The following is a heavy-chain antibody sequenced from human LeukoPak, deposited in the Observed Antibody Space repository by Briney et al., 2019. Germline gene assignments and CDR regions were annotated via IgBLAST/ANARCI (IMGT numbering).Heavy chain of an antibody. V-gene: IGHV3-7*01. J-gene: IGHJ5*02. CDR2: INHDGSEK. CDR1: GFTFSSYY. D-gene: IGHD2-21*01. Sequence: GGSLRLSCAASGFTFSSYYMSWVRQAPGKGLEWVANINHDGSEKNYVGSVKGRFTVSRDNAKKSLYLQVDSLRAEDTAVYYCVRDIAHLDRWGQGTLVTVSS. CDR3: VRDIAHLDR.